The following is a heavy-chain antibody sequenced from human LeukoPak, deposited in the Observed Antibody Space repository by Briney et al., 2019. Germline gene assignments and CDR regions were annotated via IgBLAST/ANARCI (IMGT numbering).Heavy chain of an antibody. Sequence: GASVKVSCKASGYTFTSYDINRVRQATGQGLEWMGWMNPNSGNTGYAQKFQGRVTMTRNTSISTAYMELSSLRSEDTAVYYCARVTSSGWYYYYYGMDVWGQGTTVTVSS. J-gene: IGHJ6*02. D-gene: IGHD6-19*01. CDR3: ARVTSSGWYYYYYGMDV. V-gene: IGHV1-8*01. CDR2: MNPNSGNT. CDR1: GYTFTSYD.